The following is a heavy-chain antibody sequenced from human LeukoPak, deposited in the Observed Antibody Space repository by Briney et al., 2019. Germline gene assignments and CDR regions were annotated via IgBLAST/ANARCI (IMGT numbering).Heavy chain of an antibody. Sequence: SETLSLTCTVSGGSISSNYWSWIRQPPGRGLEWIGYIYYSGGTNQNPSLKSRVTISVDTSKNQFSLKLSSVTAADTAVYYCARTPSSGWYENAFDIWGQGTMVTVSS. V-gene: IGHV4-59*01. CDR1: GGSISSNY. CDR2: IYYSGGT. J-gene: IGHJ3*02. D-gene: IGHD6-19*01. CDR3: ARTPSSGWYENAFDI.